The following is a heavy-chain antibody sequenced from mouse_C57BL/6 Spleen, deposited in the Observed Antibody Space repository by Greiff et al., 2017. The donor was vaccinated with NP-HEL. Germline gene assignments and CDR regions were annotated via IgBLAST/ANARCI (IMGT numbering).Heavy chain of an antibody. CDR1: GYTFTSYW. CDR3: ARGTVGYYFDY. V-gene: IGHV1-50*01. CDR2: IDPSDSYT. Sequence: VQLQQPGAELVKPGASVKLSCKASGYTFTSYWMQWVKQRPGQGLEWIGEIDPSDSYTNYNQKFKGKATLTVDTSSSTAYMQLSSLTSEDSAVYYCARGTVGYYFDYWGQGTTLTVSS. J-gene: IGHJ2*01. D-gene: IGHD1-1*01.